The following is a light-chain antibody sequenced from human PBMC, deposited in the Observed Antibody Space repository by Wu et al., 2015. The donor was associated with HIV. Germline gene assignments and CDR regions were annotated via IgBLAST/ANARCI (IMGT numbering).Light chain of an antibody. J-gene: IGKJ1*01. CDR3: QKYNTAPWT. V-gene: IGKV1-27*01. CDR2: AAS. Sequence: ASQTLPIILVLVSDRNLRERFLRYLIYAASTLQSGSRSRFSGSGSGTDFTLTISSLQPEDVATYYCQKYNTAPWTFGQGTKVEMK. CDR1: QTLPI.